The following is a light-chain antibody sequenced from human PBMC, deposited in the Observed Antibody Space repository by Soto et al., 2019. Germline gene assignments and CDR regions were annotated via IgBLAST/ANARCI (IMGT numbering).Light chain of an antibody. Sequence: EIVLTQSPGTLSLSPGERATLSCRASQSVDSTYLTWYQQKPGQAPRLLIYGASGRATGVPDRFSGSGSGTDFTLTISRLEPGDFAVYFCQYYDSFRTFGQGTKVDIK. CDR2: GAS. CDR3: QYYDSFRT. V-gene: IGKV3-20*01. J-gene: IGKJ1*01. CDR1: QSVDSTY.